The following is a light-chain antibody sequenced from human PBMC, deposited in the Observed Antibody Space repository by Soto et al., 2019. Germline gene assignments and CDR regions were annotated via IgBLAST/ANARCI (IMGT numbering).Light chain of an antibody. CDR3: QQANSFPFT. Sequence: IQMTQSPSSVSASVGDRVTITCRASQGISRWLAWYQQKPGKAPKLLIYTASKLQSGVLSRFSGSGSGADFTLTISSLQPEDFATYYCQQANSFPFTFGPGTKVDIK. CDR1: QGISRW. V-gene: IGKV1-12*01. CDR2: TAS. J-gene: IGKJ3*01.